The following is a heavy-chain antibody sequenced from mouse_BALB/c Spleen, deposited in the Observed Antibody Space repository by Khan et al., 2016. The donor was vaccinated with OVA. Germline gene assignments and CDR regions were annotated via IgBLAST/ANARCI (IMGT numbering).Heavy chain of an antibody. CDR1: GYTFPSYW. Sequence: LQQSGSELVRPGASVKLSCKASGYTFPSYWMHWVQQRHGHGLEWIGNIYPCSGSTNYDEMFKSKGTLTVDTSYTTAYMHLSILTSEDSAVYYGTRGGDYCKSLCADWGQGTLVTVSA. V-gene: IGHV1S22*01. CDR3: TRGGDYCKSLCAD. CDR2: IYPCSGST. J-gene: IGHJ3*01. D-gene: IGHD6-2*01.